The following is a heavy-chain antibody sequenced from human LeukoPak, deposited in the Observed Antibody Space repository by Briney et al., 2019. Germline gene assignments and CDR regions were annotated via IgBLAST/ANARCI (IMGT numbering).Heavy chain of an antibody. CDR3: ARGLRYFDWLLSASWFDP. V-gene: IGHV4-30-4*01. J-gene: IGHJ5*02. Sequence: PSETLSLTCTVSGGSISSGDYYWSWIRQPPGKGLEWIAYIYYSGSTYYNPSLKSRVTIAVDTSKNQFSLKPSSVTAADTAVYYCARGLRYFDWLLSASWFDPWGQGTLVTV. CDR2: IYYSGST. D-gene: IGHD3-9*01. CDR1: GGSISSGDYY.